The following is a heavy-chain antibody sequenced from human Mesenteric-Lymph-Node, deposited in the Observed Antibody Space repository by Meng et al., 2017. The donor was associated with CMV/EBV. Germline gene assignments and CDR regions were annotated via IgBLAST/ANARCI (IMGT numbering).Heavy chain of an antibody. J-gene: IGHJ4*02. D-gene: IGHD2-21*01. CDR2: IKSKTDGGTT. V-gene: IGHV3-15*01. Sequence: GESLKISCAASGFTFSRYTMHWVRQAPGKGLEWVGRIKSKTDGGTTDYAAPVKGRFTISRDDSKNTLYLQMNSLKTEDTAVYYCTTDPLGRAYCGGDCLANFDYWGQGTLVTVSS. CDR3: TTDPLGRAYCGGDCLANFDY. CDR1: GFTFSRYT.